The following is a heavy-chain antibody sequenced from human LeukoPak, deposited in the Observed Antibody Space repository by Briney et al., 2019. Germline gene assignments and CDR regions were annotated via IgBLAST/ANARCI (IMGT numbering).Heavy chain of an antibody. Sequence: SETLSLTCTVSGGSISSGGYYWSWIRQHPGKGLEWIGYIYYSGSTYYNPSLKSRVTISVDTSKNQFSLKLSSVTAADTAVYYCARAPLDYEHAFDIWGQGTMVTVSS. CDR2: IYYSGST. D-gene: IGHD3-22*01. V-gene: IGHV4-31*03. J-gene: IGHJ3*02. CDR1: GGSISSGGYY. CDR3: ARAPLDYEHAFDI.